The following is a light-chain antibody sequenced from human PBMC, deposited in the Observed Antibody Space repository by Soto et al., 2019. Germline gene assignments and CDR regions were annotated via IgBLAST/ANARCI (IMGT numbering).Light chain of an antibody. CDR3: QQYNSYSRWT. Sequence: DMQITQCPSTLSAAVGDRVTITCRASQSISSWLAWYQQKPGKAPKLLIYDASSLESGVPSRFSGSGSGTEFTLTISSLQPDDFATYYCQQYNSYSRWTFGQGTKVDIK. J-gene: IGKJ1*01. V-gene: IGKV1-5*01. CDR1: QSISSW. CDR2: DAS.